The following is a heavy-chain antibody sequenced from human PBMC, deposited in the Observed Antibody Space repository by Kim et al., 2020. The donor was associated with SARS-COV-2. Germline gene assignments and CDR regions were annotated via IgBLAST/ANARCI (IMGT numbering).Heavy chain of an antibody. CDR1: GFSFTTYW. Sequence: PGGSLRLSCGASGFSFTTYWMTWVRQVPGKGLEWVALIKQGGSETYYVDSVKGRFTISRDDAKNSLFLQMNSLRAEDTAVYYCARRRQLGVPAGISYYYGIDVWGQGTTVTVSS. V-gene: IGHV3-7*01. J-gene: IGHJ6*02. CDR2: IKQGGSET. CDR3: ARRRQLGVPAGISYYYGIDV. D-gene: IGHD2-2*01.